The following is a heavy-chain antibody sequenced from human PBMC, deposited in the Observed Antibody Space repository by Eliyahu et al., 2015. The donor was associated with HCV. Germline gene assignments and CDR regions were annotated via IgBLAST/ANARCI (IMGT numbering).Heavy chain of an antibody. CDR1: FSSSA. CDR2: ISDGSGST. CDR3: AKHAQGYYRSGTYYKHPADY. V-gene: IGHV3-23*01. J-gene: IGHJ4*02. D-gene: IGHD3-10*01. Sequence: FSSSAMSWVRQAPGKGLEWVSAISDGSGSTYYAVXVKGRFTISRDNSKNTLFLQMNSPRAEDTAVYYCAKHAQGYYRSGTYYKHPADYWGQGTLVTVSS.